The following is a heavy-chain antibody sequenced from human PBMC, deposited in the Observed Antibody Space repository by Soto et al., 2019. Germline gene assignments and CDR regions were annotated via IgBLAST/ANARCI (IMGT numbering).Heavy chain of an antibody. D-gene: IGHD1-26*01. CDR1: GFTFSSYW. Sequence: EVQLVESGGGLVQPGGSLRLSCAASGFTFSSYWMSWVRQAPGKGLEWVANIKQDGSEKYYVDSVKGRFTISRDSAKNSLYLQMNSLRAEDTAVYYCARVRIVGATGGDYYFDYWGQGTLVTVSS. J-gene: IGHJ4*02. CDR2: IKQDGSEK. CDR3: ARVRIVGATGGDYYFDY. V-gene: IGHV3-7*01.